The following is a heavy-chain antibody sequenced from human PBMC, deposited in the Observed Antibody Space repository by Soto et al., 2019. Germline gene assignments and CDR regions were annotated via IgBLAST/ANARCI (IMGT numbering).Heavy chain of an antibody. J-gene: IGHJ6*02. D-gene: IGHD6-6*01. CDR2: IYSNGDT. V-gene: IGHV4-31*03. CDR3: ARRGGSSSGYYYYAFDV. Sequence: PSETLSLTCSVSSDSMNSGGYYWSWIRQRPGKGLEWIGYIYSNGDTYYNPSLKSRVTISVDTSKNQFSLNLTSVTGADTAVYYCARRGGSSSGYYYYAFDVWGQGTKVTVSS. CDR1: SDSMNSGGYY.